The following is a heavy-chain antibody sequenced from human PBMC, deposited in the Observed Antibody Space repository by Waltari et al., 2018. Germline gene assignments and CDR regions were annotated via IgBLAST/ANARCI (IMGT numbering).Heavy chain of an antibody. CDR2: IVVGSGNT. V-gene: IGHV1-58*02. CDR1: GGTFSSYA. D-gene: IGHD6-19*01. Sequence: QLVQSGAEVKKPGSSVKVSCKASGGTFSSYAISWVRQARGQRLEWIGWIVVGSGNTNYAQKFQERVTITRDMSTSTAYMELSSLRSEDTAVYYCAADRPGQGIAVTYFDYWGQGTLVTVSS. CDR3: AADRPGQGIAVTYFDY. J-gene: IGHJ4*02.